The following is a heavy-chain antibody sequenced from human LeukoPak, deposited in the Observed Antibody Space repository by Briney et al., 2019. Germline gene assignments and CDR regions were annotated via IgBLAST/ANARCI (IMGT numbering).Heavy chain of an antibody. CDR1: GGSISSFY. D-gene: IGHD3/OR15-3a*01. CDR2: MSCSGTT. J-gene: IGHJ4*02. V-gene: IGHV4-59*01. Sequence: SETLSLTCTVSGGSISSFYWSWIRQPPGKGLEWIGYMSCSGTTKYNPSLKSRLTISMDTSKNQFSLKLSSVTAADTAVYYCARVSDYPKEKFDFWGQGTLVTVSS. CDR3: ARVSDYPKEKFDF.